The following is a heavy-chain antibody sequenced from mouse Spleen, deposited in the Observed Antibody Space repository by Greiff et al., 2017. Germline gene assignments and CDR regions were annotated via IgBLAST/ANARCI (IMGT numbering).Heavy chain of an antibody. D-gene: IGHD3-1*01. Sequence: EVLLVESGGGLVKLGGSLKLSCAASGFTFSSYAMSWVRQTPEKRLEWVATISSGGGNTYYPDSVKGRFTISRDNAKNTLYLQMSSLKSEDTAMCYCARRSSHDYYLDYWGQGTTLTVSS. CDR2: ISSGGGNT. CDR1: GFTFSSYA. V-gene: IGHV5-9-3*01. J-gene: IGHJ2*01. CDR3: ARRSSHDYYLDY.